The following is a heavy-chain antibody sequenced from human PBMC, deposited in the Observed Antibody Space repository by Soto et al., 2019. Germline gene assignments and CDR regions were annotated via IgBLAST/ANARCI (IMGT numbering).Heavy chain of an antibody. CDR1: GGSISSYY. J-gene: IGHJ4*02. Sequence: PSETLSLTCTVSGGSISSYYWSWIRQPPGRGLEWIGYIYYSGSTNYNPSLKSRVTISVDTSKNQFSLKLSSVTAADTAVYYCARLDWADYIWGSYRYYFDCWGQGTLVTVSS. D-gene: IGHD3-16*02. CDR3: ARLDWADYIWGSYRYYFDC. CDR2: IYYSGST. V-gene: IGHV4-59*01.